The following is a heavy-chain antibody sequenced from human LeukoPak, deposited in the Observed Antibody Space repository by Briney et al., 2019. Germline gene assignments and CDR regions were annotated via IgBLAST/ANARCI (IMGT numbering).Heavy chain of an antibody. CDR2: INHSGNT. CDR3: ARENGYSYGQAFGYYYYYMDV. J-gene: IGHJ6*03. D-gene: IGHD5-18*01. Sequence: SETLSLTCAVYGGSFSGYYWSWIRQPPGKGLEWIGEINHSGNTNSNPSLKSRVTISVDTSKNQFSLKLSSVTAADTAVYYCARENGYSYGQAFGYYYYYMDVWGKGTTVTISS. CDR1: GGSFSGYY. V-gene: IGHV4-34*01.